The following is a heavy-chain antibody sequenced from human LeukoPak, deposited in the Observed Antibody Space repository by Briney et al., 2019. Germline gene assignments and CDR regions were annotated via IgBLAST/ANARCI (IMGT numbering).Heavy chain of an antibody. CDR2: MRGSGGTT. CDR3: AKNVNSGWYRFDY. CDR1: GFTFSNYA. J-gene: IGHJ4*02. D-gene: IGHD6-19*01. Sequence: PGGSLRLSCAASGFTFSNYAMSWVRQAPGKGLEWVSAMRGSGGTTYYADSVKGRFTISRDNSKNTVYLLMNSLGAEDTAVYYCAKNVNSGWYRFDYLGQGTLVTVSS. V-gene: IGHV3-23*01.